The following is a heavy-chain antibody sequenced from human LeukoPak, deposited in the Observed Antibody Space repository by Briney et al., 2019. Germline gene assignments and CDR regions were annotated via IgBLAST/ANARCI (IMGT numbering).Heavy chain of an antibody. CDR2: IYYSGNT. V-gene: IGHV4-39*01. CDR3: AILTNGLPADY. J-gene: IGHJ4*02. Sequence: SETLSLTCTVSGGSVSSSSYHWGWIRQPPGKGLEWIGSIYYSGNTYYNPSLKSRVTISVDTSKNQFSLKLSSVTAADTAVFYCAILTNGLPADYWGQGTLVTVAS. CDR1: GGSVSSSSYH. D-gene: IGHD2-8*01.